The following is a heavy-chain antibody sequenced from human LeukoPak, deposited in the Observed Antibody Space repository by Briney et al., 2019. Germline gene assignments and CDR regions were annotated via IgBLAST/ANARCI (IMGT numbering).Heavy chain of an antibody. J-gene: IGHJ4*02. CDR1: GYTFTGYY. V-gene: IGHV1-2*02. Sequence: ASVKVSCKASGYTFTGYYIHWVRQAPGQGLEWMGWINPNSGGTNYAQKFQGRVTMTRATSITTAYMELNGLTSDDTAIYFCARGDSTGYPDFWGQGTLVTVSS. CDR2: INPNSGGT. CDR3: ARGDSTGYPDF. D-gene: IGHD3-22*01.